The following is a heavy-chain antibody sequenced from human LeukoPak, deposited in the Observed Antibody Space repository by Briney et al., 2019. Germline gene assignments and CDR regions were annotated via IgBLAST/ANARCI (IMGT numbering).Heavy chain of an antibody. CDR3: ARDQVYSSSWLDY. D-gene: IGHD6-13*01. CDR1: GFTFSDHY. CDR2: ISSSSSTI. J-gene: IGHJ4*02. Sequence: SGGSLRLSCVASGFTFSDHYMDWIRQAPGKGLEWVSYISSSSSTIYYADSVKGRFTISRDNAKNSLYLQMNSLRAEDTAVYYCARDQVYSSSWLDYWGQGTLVTVSS. V-gene: IGHV3-11*04.